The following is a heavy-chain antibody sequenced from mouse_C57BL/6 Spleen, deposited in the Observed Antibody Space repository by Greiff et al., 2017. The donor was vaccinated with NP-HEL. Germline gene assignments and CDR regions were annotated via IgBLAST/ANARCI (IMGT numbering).Heavy chain of an antibody. CDR1: GFTFSSYA. Sequence: EVKLVESGGGLVKPGGSLKLSCAASGFTFSSYAMSWVRQTPEKRLEWVATISDGGSYTYYPDNVKGRFTISRDNAKNNLYLQMSHLKSEDTAMYYCARAEDAMDYWGQGTSVTVSS. CDR2: ISDGGSYT. CDR3: ARAEDAMDY. J-gene: IGHJ4*01. V-gene: IGHV5-4*03.